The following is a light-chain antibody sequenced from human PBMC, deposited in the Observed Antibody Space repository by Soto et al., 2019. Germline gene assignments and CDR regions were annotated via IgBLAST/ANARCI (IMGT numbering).Light chain of an antibody. CDR1: QSVSSN. V-gene: IGKV3-20*01. Sequence: EIVLTQSPGTLSLSPGDRATLSCRASQSVSSNLAWYQQKPGQAPRLLIYAASSRATGIPDRFSGSGSGTDFTLTISRLEPEDFAVYYCQQYGSSLFSFGPGTKVDIK. CDR3: QQYGSSLFS. CDR2: AAS. J-gene: IGKJ3*01.